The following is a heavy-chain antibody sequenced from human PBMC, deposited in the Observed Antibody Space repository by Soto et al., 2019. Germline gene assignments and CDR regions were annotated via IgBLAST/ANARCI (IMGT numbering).Heavy chain of an antibody. CDR3: ARDRGLGYCSGGSCPRRYGMDV. D-gene: IGHD2-15*01. V-gene: IGHV4-61*01. Sequence: SETLSLTCTVSGGSVSSGSYYWSWIRQPPGKGLEWIGYIYYSGGTNYNPSLKSRVTISVDTSKNRFSLKLSSVTAADTAVYYCARDRGLGYCSGGSCPRRYGMDVWGQGTTVTVSS. CDR2: IYYSGGT. CDR1: GGSVSSGSYY. J-gene: IGHJ6*02.